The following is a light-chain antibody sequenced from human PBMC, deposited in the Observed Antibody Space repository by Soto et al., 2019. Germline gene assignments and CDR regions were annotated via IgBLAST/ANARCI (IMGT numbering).Light chain of an antibody. J-gene: IGKJ1*01. Sequence: DIQMTQSPSSLSASVGDRVTITCRASQGISNYLAWYQQKPGRVPTLLISAASTLQSGVPSRFSGSGSGTDFTLTITNLQPEDVATDYCQRYNDASTFGQGTKVEI. V-gene: IGKV1-27*01. CDR2: AAS. CDR3: QRYNDAST. CDR1: QGISNY.